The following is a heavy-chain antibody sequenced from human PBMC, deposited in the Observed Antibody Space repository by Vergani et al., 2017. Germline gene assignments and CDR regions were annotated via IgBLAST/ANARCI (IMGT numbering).Heavy chain of an antibody. CDR2: IFSNGNI. V-gene: IGHV4-59*02. CDR3: ARDNKQLRPRAFDL. CDR1: GDSVKRFY. D-gene: IGHD4-23*01. Sequence: QVQLQESGPRLAKPSETLSLTCTVSGDSVKRFYWSWIRQAPGKGLEWIGYIFSNGNINYNSSLKSRVTISVDTSKNRFSLRLTSLTAADTAMYYCARDNKQLRPRAFDLWGQGTMVTVSS. J-gene: IGHJ3*01.